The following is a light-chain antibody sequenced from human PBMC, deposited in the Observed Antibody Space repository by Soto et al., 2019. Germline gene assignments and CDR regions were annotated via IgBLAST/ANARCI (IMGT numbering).Light chain of an antibody. CDR1: QTITNY. Sequence: HMTHSPSSLSSSVGDRVTITCRASQTITNYLNWYQQQSGKAPKLLIYATDTLQSGVPSRFSGSGSGTGFTLTINSLQPEDFATYYCLQDYYYPLSFGGGTKVDIK. J-gene: IGKJ4*01. CDR3: LQDYYYPLS. V-gene: IGKV1-6*01. CDR2: ATD.